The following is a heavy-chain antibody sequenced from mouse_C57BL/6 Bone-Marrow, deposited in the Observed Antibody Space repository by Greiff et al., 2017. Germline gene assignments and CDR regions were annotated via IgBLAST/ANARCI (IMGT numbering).Heavy chain of an antibody. CDR2: IDPSDSYT. Sequence: QVQLQQPGAELVRPGTSVKLSCKASGYTFTSYWMHWVKQRPGQGLEWIGVIDPSDSYTNYNQKFKGKATLTVDTSSSTAYMQLSILPSEDSAVYYCARSDGYYLYYCDYWGQGTTLTVSS. J-gene: IGHJ2*01. V-gene: IGHV1-59*01. CDR3: ARSDGYYLYYCDY. D-gene: IGHD2-3*01. CDR1: GYTFTSYW.